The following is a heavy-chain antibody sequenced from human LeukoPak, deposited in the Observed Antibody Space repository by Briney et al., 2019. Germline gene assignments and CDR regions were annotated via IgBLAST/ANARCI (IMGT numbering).Heavy chain of an antibody. Sequence: GGSLRLSCAASGFTFSSYSMNWVRQAPGKGLEWVSSISSSSSYIYYADSVKGRFTISRDNSKNTLYLQMNSLRAEDTAVYYCAREMRSGGGDGMDVWGQGTTVTVSS. CDR1: GFTFSSYS. J-gene: IGHJ6*02. D-gene: IGHD6-25*01. CDR2: ISSSSSYI. V-gene: IGHV3-21*01. CDR3: AREMRSGGGDGMDV.